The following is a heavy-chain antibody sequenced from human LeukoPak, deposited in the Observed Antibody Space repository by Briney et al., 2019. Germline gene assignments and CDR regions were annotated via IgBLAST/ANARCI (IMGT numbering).Heavy chain of an antibody. Sequence: GGSLRLSCAASGFTFNNFAMSWVRQAPGKGLEWVSYINSGGSTIYYADSVKGRFTISRDNAKKSLYLQMNSLRAEDTAVYYCATSRRGFGGLWGYWGQGTLVTVSS. CDR2: INSGGSTI. CDR1: GFTFNNFA. CDR3: ATSRRGFGGLWGY. V-gene: IGHV3-48*03. J-gene: IGHJ4*02. D-gene: IGHD3-10*01.